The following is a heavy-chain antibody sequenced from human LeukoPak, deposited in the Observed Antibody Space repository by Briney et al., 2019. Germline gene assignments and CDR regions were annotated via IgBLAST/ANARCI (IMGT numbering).Heavy chain of an antibody. CDR1: GFTFSNYA. CDR2: ISYDGSNK. V-gene: IGHV3-30-3*01. D-gene: IGHD1-26*01. J-gene: IGHJ4*02. Sequence: GGSLRLPCAASGFTFSNYAMHWVRQAPGKGLEWVAVISYDGSNKYYADSVKGRFTISRDNSKNTLYLQMNSLRAEDTAVYYCARSVGATVLFDYWGQGTLVTVSS. CDR3: ARSVGATVLFDY.